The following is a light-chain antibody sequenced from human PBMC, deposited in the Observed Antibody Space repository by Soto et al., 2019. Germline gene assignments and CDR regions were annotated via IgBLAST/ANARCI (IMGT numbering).Light chain of an antibody. CDR3: QQTYITPYT. CDR2: AAS. Sequence: DIQMTQSPSSLSASVGDRITITCRASQGISIYLNFYQQKPGKAPKLLIYAASRLQSGVPSRFSGSGSGTDFSLTISSLQPEDFATYYCQQTYITPYTFGQGTKLEIK. V-gene: IGKV1-39*01. CDR1: QGISIY. J-gene: IGKJ2*01.